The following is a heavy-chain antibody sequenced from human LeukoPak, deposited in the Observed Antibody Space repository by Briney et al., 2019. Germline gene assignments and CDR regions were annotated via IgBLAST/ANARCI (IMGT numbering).Heavy chain of an antibody. Sequence: GGSLRLSCAASGFTISTYDMSWVRQAPGKGLEWVSALRGGGGSAHYRDSVKGRFTVSRDNSKNTLFLQMNSLRAEDTAVYYCARSKDGFTWGLGTPVTVSS. D-gene: IGHD5-24*01. V-gene: IGHV3-23*01. CDR3: ARSKDGFT. J-gene: IGHJ5*02. CDR1: GFTISTYD. CDR2: LRGGGGSA.